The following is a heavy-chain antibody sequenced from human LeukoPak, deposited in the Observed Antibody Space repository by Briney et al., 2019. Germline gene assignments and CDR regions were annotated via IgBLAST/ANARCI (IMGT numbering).Heavy chain of an antibody. CDR2: MYNSGST. CDR1: GGSISTYY. D-gene: IGHD2-15*01. J-gene: IGHJ5*02. Sequence: SETLSLTCTVSGGSISTYYWSWIRQPPGKGLEWIGYMYNSGSTNYNPSLKSRVTISVDTSKNQFSLKLSSVTAADTAVYYCARRYCGGGSCYSAFDQWGQGTLVTVSS. V-gene: IGHV4-59*01. CDR3: ARRYCGGGSCYSAFDQ.